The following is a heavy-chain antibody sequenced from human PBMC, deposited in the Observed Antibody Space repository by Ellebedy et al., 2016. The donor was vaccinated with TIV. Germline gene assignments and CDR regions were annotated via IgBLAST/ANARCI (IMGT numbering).Heavy chain of an antibody. Sequence: GESLKISCTASGFTFGDYAMTWFRQAPGKGLEWVGFIRNKAFGGSTEYAASVKGRFTVPRDDSKSIAYLQMNSLKTEDTAVYYCSRGRLEMATTFDYWGQGTLVTVSS. CDR1: GFTFGDYA. CDR2: IRNKAFGGST. J-gene: IGHJ4*02. D-gene: IGHD5-24*01. V-gene: IGHV3-49*03. CDR3: SRGRLEMATTFDY.